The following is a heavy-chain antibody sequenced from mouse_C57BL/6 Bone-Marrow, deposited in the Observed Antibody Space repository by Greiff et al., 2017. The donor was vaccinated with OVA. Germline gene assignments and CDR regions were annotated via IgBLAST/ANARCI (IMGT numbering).Heavy chain of an antibody. J-gene: IGHJ2*01. V-gene: IGHV3-8*01. CDR3: ARCRQLRLQYFDY. Sequence: EVKLVESGPGLAKPSQTLSLTCSVTGYSITSDYWNWIRKFPGNKLEYMGYISYSGSTYYNPSLKSRISITRDTSKTQYYLQSKSVTTEETATYYCARCRQLRLQYFDYWGQGTTLTVSS. CDR1: GYSITSDY. D-gene: IGHD3-2*02. CDR2: ISYSGST.